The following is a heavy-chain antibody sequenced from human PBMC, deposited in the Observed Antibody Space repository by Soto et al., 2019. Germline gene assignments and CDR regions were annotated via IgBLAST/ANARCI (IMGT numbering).Heavy chain of an antibody. Sequence: EVQLVESGGGLVQPGGSLRLSCAASGFTFSNYWMYWVRQAPGKGLVWVSRVNNDGTDTTHADSVKGRFTISRDNAENTLCIQMNSLRAEDTAVYYCARGGLQHALDVWGQGSTVTVSS. CDR2: VNNDGTDT. D-gene: IGHD6-13*01. V-gene: IGHV3-74*03. J-gene: IGHJ6*02. CDR1: GFTFSNYW. CDR3: ARGGLQHALDV.